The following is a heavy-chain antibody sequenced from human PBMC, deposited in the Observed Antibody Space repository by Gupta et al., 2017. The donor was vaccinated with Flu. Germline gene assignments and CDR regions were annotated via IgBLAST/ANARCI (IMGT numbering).Heavy chain of an antibody. J-gene: IGHJ6*02. CDR2: ISGSGGST. D-gene: IGHD2-2*01. V-gene: IGHV3-23*01. Sequence: GLEWVSAISGSGGSTYYADSVKGRFTISRDNSKNTLYLQMNSLRAEDTAVYYCAKDQVVSSTGEYGMDVWGQGTTVTVSS. CDR3: AKDQVVSSTGEYGMDV.